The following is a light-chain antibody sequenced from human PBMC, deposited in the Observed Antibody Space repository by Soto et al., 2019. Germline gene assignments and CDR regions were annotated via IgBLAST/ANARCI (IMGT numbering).Light chain of an antibody. CDR3: YSSIYV. J-gene: IGLJ1*01. CDR1: SNDIGGYNY. CDR2: DVT. Sequence: QSALTQPASVSGSPGQSITIPCTGTSNDIGGYNYVSWYQQFPGKAPKLIIYDVTNRPSGVSFRFSGSKSGKTASLTISGLYDEDEDGCSSYSSIYVFGTVTKVTVL. V-gene: IGLV2-14*03.